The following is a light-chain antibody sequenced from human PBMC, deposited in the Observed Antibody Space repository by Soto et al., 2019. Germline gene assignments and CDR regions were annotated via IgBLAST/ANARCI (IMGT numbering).Light chain of an antibody. CDR3: QQYGNSPTWT. Sequence: EIVLTQSPGTLSLSPGERATLSCRASQIVSSTYLAWYQQKPGQAPRLLIFGASSRATGISDRFSGSGSGTDFTLTISRLEPEDFAVYYCQQYGNSPTWTFGQGTKVEIK. CDR1: QIVSSTY. CDR2: GAS. J-gene: IGKJ1*01. V-gene: IGKV3-20*01.